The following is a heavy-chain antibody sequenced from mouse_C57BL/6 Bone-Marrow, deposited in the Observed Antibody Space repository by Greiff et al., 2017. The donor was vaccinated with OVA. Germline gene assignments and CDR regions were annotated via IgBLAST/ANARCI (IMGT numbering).Heavy chain of an antibody. CDR2: IDPSDSYT. Sequence: VQLQQPGAELVMPGASVKLSCKASGYTFTSYWMHWVKQRPGQGLEWIGEIDPSDSYTTYNQKFKGKSTLTVDKSSSTAYMQLSSLTSEDSAVYYCARERGYYGSSYPLYAMDYWGQGTSVTVSS. V-gene: IGHV1-69*01. CDR3: ARERGYYGSSYPLYAMDY. J-gene: IGHJ4*01. CDR1: GYTFTSYW. D-gene: IGHD1-1*01.